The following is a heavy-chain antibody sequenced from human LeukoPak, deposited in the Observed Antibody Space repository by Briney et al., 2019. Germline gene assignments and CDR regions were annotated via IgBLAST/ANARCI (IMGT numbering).Heavy chain of an antibody. CDR2: IYHSGST. D-gene: IGHD3-22*01. Sequence: KASETLSLTCAVSGGSISSSNWWSWVRQPPGKGLEWIGEIYHSGSTNYNPSLKSRVTISVDKSKNQFSLKLSSVTAADTAVYYCAREGRRWLLRYFDYWGQGTLVTVSS. J-gene: IGHJ4*02. CDR3: AREGRRWLLRYFDY. V-gene: IGHV4-4*02. CDR1: GGSISSSNW.